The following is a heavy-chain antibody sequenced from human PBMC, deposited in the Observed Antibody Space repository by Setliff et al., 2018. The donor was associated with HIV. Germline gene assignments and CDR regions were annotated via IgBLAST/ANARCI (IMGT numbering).Heavy chain of an antibody. D-gene: IGHD3-10*01. CDR1: GDSISSYS. Sequence: PSETLSLTCTVSGDSISSYSWNWIRQSPGGGLEWIGFIFSSGSTKYNPSLQSRATMSIDTSKNQFSLRLTSVTAADTAVYYCARRIDDSGSFPDKNWFDTWGQGSLVTVSS. J-gene: IGHJ5*02. CDR3: ARRIDDSGSFPDKNWFDT. CDR2: IFSSGST. V-gene: IGHV4-4*09.